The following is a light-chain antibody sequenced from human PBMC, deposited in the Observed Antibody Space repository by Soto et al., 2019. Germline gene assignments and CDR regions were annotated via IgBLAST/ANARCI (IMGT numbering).Light chain of an antibody. CDR1: QSVGNSY. V-gene: IGKV3-20*01. CDR3: HQYDNATLT. CDR2: HAS. Sequence: EIVLTQSPGTLSLSPGERATLSCRASQSVGNSYLAWYQQKPGQPPRLLIYHASIRATGTPDRFSASGSGTDFTRTISRLEPEDFAVYYCHQYDNATLTFGGGTKVEIK. J-gene: IGKJ4*01.